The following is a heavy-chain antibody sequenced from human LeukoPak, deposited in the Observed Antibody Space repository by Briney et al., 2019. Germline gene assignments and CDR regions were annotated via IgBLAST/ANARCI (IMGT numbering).Heavy chain of an antibody. CDR1: GFTFSSYG. Sequence: PGGSLRLSCAASGFTFSSYGMHRVRQAPDKGLEWVAFVWYDETNKYYADSVKGRFTISRDNSKNTLYLQMNSLRADDTAVYYCAKPGGGSSIGYWGQGTPVTVFS. CDR2: VWYDETNK. CDR3: AKPGGGSSIGY. V-gene: IGHV3-30*02. J-gene: IGHJ4*02. D-gene: IGHD6-6*01.